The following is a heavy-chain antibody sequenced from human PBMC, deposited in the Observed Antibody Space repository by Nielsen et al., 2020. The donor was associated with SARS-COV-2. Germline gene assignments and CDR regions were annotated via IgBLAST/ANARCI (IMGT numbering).Heavy chain of an antibody. CDR1: GGTFSSYA. CDR3: ARGGWPRPFDY. J-gene: IGHJ4*02. V-gene: IGHV1-69*13. Sequence: SVKVSCKASGGTFSSYAISWVRQAPGQGLEWMGGIIPIFGTANYAQKFQGRVTITADESTSTAYMELSSLRVEDAAVYYCARGGWPRPFDYWGQGTLVTVSS. D-gene: IGHD5-24*01. CDR2: IIPIFGTA.